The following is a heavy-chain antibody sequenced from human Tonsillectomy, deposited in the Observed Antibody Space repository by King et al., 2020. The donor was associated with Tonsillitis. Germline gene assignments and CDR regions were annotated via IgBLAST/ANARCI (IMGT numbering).Heavy chain of an antibody. D-gene: IGHD2-2*02. CDR1: GGSISSSSYY. J-gene: IGHJ6*03. CDR2: IYYSGST. Sequence: QLQESGPGLVKPSETLSLTCTVSGGSISSSSYYWGWIRQPPGKGLEWIGSIYYSGSTYYNPSLKSRVTISVDTSKNQFSLKLSSVTAADTAVYYCARRKEVVPAAIPVYYYMDVWGKGTTVTVSS. CDR3: ARRKEVVPAAIPVYYYMDV. V-gene: IGHV4-39*01.